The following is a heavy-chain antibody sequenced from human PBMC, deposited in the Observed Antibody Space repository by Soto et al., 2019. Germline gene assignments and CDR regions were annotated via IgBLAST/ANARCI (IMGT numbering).Heavy chain of an antibody. D-gene: IGHD1-26*01. J-gene: IGHJ4*02. CDR3: AKSPKIRMVGASYFDY. CDR1: GFTFSSYG. V-gene: IGHV3-30*18. Sequence: PVGSLRLSCAASGFTFSSYGMHWVRRAPGKGLEWVALIAYDGSNKYYAESVKGRFAISRDNSKNTLFLQMNTLLSEDTAVYYCAKSPKIRMVGASYFDYWGQGALVTVSS. CDR2: IAYDGSNK.